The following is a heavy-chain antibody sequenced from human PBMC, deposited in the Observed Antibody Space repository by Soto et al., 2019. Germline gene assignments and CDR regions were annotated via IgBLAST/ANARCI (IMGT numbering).Heavy chain of an antibody. D-gene: IGHD2-8*01. CDR3: ARGHNGYCPHGVCYSAYNWFEP. J-gene: IGHJ5*02. CDR1: GYTFTSYG. CDR2: ISAYNGNT. Sequence: SVKVSCKASGYTFTSYGISWVRRAPRQGLEWMGWISAYNGNTNYAQKLQGRVTMTTDTSTSTAYMELRSLRSDDTAVYDCARGHNGYCPHGVCYSAYNWFEPWG. V-gene: IGHV1-18*04.